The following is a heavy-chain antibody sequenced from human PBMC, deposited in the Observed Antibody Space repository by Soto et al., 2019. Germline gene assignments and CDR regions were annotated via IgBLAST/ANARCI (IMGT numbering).Heavy chain of an antibody. J-gene: IGHJ3*02. Sequence: QVQLVESGGGVVQPGRSLRLSCAASGFTFSSYAMHWVRQAPGKGLEWVAVISYDGSNKYYADSVKARFTISRDNSKNALYLQMNSLMAEDTAVYYCARDGRYSETGDDFDIWGRGTMVTVSS. CDR1: GFTFSSYA. CDR2: ISYDGSNK. V-gene: IGHV3-30-3*01. D-gene: IGHD5-18*01. CDR3: ARDGRYSETGDDFDI.